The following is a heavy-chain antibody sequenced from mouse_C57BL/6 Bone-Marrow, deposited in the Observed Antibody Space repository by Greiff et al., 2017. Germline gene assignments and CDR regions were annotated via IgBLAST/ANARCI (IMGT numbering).Heavy chain of an antibody. CDR3: ARKLFDY. V-gene: IGHV1-69*01. Sequence: VQLQQPGAELVMPGASVKLSCKASGYTFTSYWMHWVKQRPGQGLEWIGEIDPSDSYTNYNQKFKCKSTLTVDKSSSTAYMQLSSLTSEDSSVYYCARKLFDYWGQGTTLTVSS. CDR2: IDPSDSYT. J-gene: IGHJ2*01. CDR1: GYTFTSYW. D-gene: IGHD1-3*01.